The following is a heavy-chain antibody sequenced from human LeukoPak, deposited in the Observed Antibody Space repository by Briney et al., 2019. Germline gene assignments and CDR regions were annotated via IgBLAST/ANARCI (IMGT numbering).Heavy chain of an antibody. CDR2: FDPEDGET. V-gene: IGHV1-24*01. CDR3: ATRRKLERRNWFDP. Sequence: ASVKVSCKVSGYTLTELSMHWVRQAPGKGLEWMGGFDPEDGETIYAQKFQGRVTITEDTSTDTAYMELSSLRSEDTAVYYCATRRKLERRNWFDPWGQGTLVTVSS. J-gene: IGHJ5*02. CDR1: GYTLTELS. D-gene: IGHD1-1*01.